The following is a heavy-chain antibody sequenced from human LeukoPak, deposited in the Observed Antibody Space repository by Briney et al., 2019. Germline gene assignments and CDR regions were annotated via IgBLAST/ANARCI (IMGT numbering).Heavy chain of an antibody. Sequence: AGGSLRLSCAASGFTFSSYAMTWVRQAPGKGLEWVSVISGIVGSTYYADSVKGRSTISRDNSKNTLYLHMNSLRAEDTAVYYWAKDIRARVGATVFDYWGQGTLVTVSS. CDR3: AKDIRARVGATVFDY. D-gene: IGHD1-26*01. J-gene: IGHJ4*02. CDR2: ISGIVGST. CDR1: GFTFSSYA. V-gene: IGHV3-23*01.